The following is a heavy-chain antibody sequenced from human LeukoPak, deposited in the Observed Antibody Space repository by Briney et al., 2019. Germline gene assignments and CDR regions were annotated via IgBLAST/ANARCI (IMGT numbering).Heavy chain of an antibody. J-gene: IGHJ4*02. CDR2: ISSGSTI. CDR3: ARRMVGIVGATTVVYFDY. D-gene: IGHD1-26*01. CDR1: GFTFSDYY. V-gene: IGHV3-11*01. Sequence: GGSLRLSCAASGFTFSDYYMSWIRQAPGKGLEWVSYISSGSTIYYADSVKGRFTISRDNAKNSLYLQMNSLRAEDTAVYYCARRMVGIVGATTVVYFDYWGQGTLVTVSS.